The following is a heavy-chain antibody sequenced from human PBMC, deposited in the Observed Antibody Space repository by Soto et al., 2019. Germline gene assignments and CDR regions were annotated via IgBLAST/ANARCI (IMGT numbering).Heavy chain of an antibody. Sequence: GGSLRLSCAASGFTFSSYAMSWVRQAPGKGLEWVTAISGSGGSTYYADSVKGRFTISRDNSKNTLYLQMNSLRAEDTAVYYCAKAPSGSYYPDAFDIWGQGTMVTVSS. CDR2: ISGSGGST. D-gene: IGHD1-26*01. CDR1: GFTFSSYA. CDR3: AKAPSGSYYPDAFDI. V-gene: IGHV3-23*01. J-gene: IGHJ3*02.